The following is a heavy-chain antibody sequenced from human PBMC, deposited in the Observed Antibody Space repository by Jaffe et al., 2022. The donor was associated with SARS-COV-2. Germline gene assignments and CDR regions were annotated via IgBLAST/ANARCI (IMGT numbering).Heavy chain of an antibody. CDR3: AKDLHWYGMDV. V-gene: IGHV3-53*01. CDR1: GFTISSFY. Sequence: EVQLVESGGGLIHPGGSLRLSCAASGFTISSFYMTWVRQAPGGGLEWVAVISDGGTTGYADSVKGRFTISRDTSKNTLYLQMNSLRAEDTALYYCAKDLHWYGMDVWGQGTTVTVSS. CDR2: ISDGGTT. J-gene: IGHJ6*02. D-gene: IGHD1-1*01.